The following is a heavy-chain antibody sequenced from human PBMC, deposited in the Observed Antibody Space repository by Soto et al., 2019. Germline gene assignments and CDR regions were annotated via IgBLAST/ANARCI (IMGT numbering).Heavy chain of an antibody. J-gene: IGHJ4*02. Sequence: EVQLLESGGGLVQPGGSLRLSCAASGFTFSSYAMRWVRQAPGKGLEWVSAISGSGGSTYYADSVKGRFTISRDNSKNTVYLQMNSLRGADTAVYYCARRCSGSYYDYWGQGTLVTVSS. CDR1: GFTFSSYA. CDR3: ARRCSGSYYDY. D-gene: IGHD1-26*01. V-gene: IGHV3-23*01. CDR2: ISGSGGST.